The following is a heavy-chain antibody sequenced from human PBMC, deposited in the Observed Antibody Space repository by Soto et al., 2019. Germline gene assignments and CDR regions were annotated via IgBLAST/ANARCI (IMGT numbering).Heavy chain of an antibody. J-gene: IGHJ5*02. CDR3: ARDQRYYGSGSYYNVHVWFDP. D-gene: IGHD3-10*01. V-gene: IGHV1-18*01. CDR2: ISAYNGNT. Sequence: QVQLVQSGAEVKKPGASVKVSCKASGYTFTSYGISWVRQAPGQGLEWMGWISAYNGNTNYAQKLQGRVTMTTDTSTSKAYMELRSLRADDTAVYYCARDQRYYGSGSYYNVHVWFDPWGQGTLVTVSS. CDR1: GYTFTSYG.